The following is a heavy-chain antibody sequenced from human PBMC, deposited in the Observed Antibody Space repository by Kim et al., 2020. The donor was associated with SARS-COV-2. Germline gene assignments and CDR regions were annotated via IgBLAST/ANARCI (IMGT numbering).Heavy chain of an antibody. Sequence: GESLKISCKGSGYSFTSYWIGWVRQMPGKGLEWMGIIYPGDSDTRYSPSFQGQVTISADKSISTAYLQWSSLKASDTAMYYCARHPVGGATTDNWFDPWGQGTLVTVSS. CDR3: ARHPVGGATTDNWFDP. D-gene: IGHD1-26*01. CDR2: IYPGDSDT. V-gene: IGHV5-51*01. J-gene: IGHJ5*02. CDR1: GYSFTSYW.